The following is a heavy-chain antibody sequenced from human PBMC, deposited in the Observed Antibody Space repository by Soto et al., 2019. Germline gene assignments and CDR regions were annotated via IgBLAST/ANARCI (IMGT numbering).Heavy chain of an antibody. J-gene: IGHJ6*03. Sequence: GGSLRLSCAASGFTFSNAWMSWVRQAPGKGLEWVGRIKSKTDGGTTDYAAPVKGRFTISRDDSKNTLYLQMNSLKTEDTAVYYCTTDQTVTMGYYYYYMDVWGKGTTVTVSS. V-gene: IGHV3-15*01. CDR1: GFTFSNAW. CDR2: IKSKTDGGTT. D-gene: IGHD4-4*01. CDR3: TTDQTVTMGYYYYYMDV.